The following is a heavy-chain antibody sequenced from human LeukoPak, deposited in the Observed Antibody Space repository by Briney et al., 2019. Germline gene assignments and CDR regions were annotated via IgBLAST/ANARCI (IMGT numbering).Heavy chain of an antibody. CDR2: INPNSGGT. J-gene: IGHJ5*02. CDR3: ARLFWSGYYYWFDP. V-gene: IGHV1-2*02. D-gene: IGHD3-3*01. Sequence: ASVKVSCKASGYTFTGYYMHWVRQAPGQGLEWMGWINPNSGGTNYAQKLQGRVTMTTDTSTSTAYMELRSLRSDDTAVYYCARLFWSGYYYWFDPWGQGTLVTVSS. CDR1: GYTFTGYY.